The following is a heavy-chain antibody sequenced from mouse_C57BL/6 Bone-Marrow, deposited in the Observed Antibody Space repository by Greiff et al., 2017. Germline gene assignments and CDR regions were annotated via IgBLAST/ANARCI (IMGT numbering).Heavy chain of an antibody. CDR2: ISDGCSYT. CDR1: GFTFSSYA. CDR3: AREVTYDV. V-gene: IGHV5-4*01. J-gene: IGHJ1*03. D-gene: IGHD2-12*01. Sequence: EVMLVESGGGLVKPGGSLKLSCAASGFTFSSYAMSWVRQTPEKRLEWVATISDGCSYTYYPDNVKGRFTISRDNAKNNLYLQMSHLKSEDTAMYYCAREVTYDVWGTGTTVTVSS.